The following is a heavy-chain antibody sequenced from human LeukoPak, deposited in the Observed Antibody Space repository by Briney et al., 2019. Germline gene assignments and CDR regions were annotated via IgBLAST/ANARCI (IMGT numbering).Heavy chain of an antibody. CDR3: ARVRYAPRAFDI. D-gene: IGHD2-2*01. V-gene: IGHV4-59*08. J-gene: IGHJ3*02. CDR1: GGSISSYY. CDR2: IYYSGST. Sequence: SETLSLTCTVSGGSISSYYWSWIRQPPGKGLEWIGYIYYSGSTNYNPSLKSRVTISVDTSKNQFSLKLSSVTAADTAVYYCARVRYAPRAFDIWGQGTMVTVSS.